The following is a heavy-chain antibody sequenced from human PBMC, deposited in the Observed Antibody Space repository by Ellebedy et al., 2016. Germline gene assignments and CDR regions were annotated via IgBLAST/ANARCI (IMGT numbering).Heavy chain of an antibody. CDR1: GFTLSSYA. CDR2: ISYDESNK. D-gene: IGHD2-2*01. Sequence: GESLKISXAASGFTLSSYAMYWVRQAPGKGLEWVSFISYDESNKYYADSVKGRFTISRDNSRNTLHLQMNSLRAEDAAVYYCARGSGVVVPAAIYYYYAMDVWGQGTTVTVSS. V-gene: IGHV3-30-3*01. J-gene: IGHJ6*02. CDR3: ARGSGVVVPAAIYYYYAMDV.